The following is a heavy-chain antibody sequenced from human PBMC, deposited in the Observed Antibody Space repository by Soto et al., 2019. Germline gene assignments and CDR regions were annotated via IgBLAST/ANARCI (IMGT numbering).Heavy chain of an antibody. Sequence: EVQLLESGGGLVQPGGSLRLSCAASGFTFSSYAMSWVRQAPGKGLEWVSAISGSGGSTYYADSVKGRFTISRDNSKNTLYLQMNSLSAEDTAVYYCAPFGATTRSFDYWGQGTLVTVSS. D-gene: IGHD1-26*01. J-gene: IGHJ4*02. V-gene: IGHV3-23*01. CDR3: APFGATTRSFDY. CDR2: ISGSGGST. CDR1: GFTFSSYA.